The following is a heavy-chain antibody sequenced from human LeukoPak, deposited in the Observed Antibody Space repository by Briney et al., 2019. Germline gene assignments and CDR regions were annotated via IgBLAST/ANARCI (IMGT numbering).Heavy chain of an antibody. CDR3: ARGYDLRLKYSSSWYGGNYYYYMDV. D-gene: IGHD6-13*01. J-gene: IGHJ6*03. CDR1: GGSISSGDYY. Sequence: PSETLSLTCTVSGGSISSGDYYWSWIRQPPGKGLEWIGYIYYSGSTYYNPSLKSRVTISVDTSKNQFSLKLSSVTAADTAVYYCARGYDLRLKYSSSWYGGNYYYYMDVWGKGTTVTVSS. V-gene: IGHV4-30-4*01. CDR2: IYYSGST.